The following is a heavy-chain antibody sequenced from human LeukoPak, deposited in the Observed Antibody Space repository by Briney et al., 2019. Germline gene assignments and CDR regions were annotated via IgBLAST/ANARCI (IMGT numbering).Heavy chain of an antibody. J-gene: IGHJ4*02. CDR1: GGTFSSYA. CDR2: IIPILGIA. CDR3: ARLYDFLETLDY. Sequence: ASVKVSCKASGGTFSSYAISWVRQAPGQGLEWMGRIIPILGIANYAQKFQGRVTITADKSTSTAYMELSSLRSEDTAVYYCARLYDFLETLDYWGQGTLVTVSS. V-gene: IGHV1-69*04. D-gene: IGHD3-3*01.